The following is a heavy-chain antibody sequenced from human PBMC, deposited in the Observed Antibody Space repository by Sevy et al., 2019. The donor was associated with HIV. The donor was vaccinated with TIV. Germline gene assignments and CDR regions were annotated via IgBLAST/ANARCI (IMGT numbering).Heavy chain of an antibody. CDR1: GFTFSSAW. V-gene: IGHV3-15*01. J-gene: IGHJ4*02. CDR3: TTDTSTGYFDWLLDFDY. Sequence: GSLRLSCAASGFTFSSAWMSWVRQAPGKGLEWVGRIQRKTDGGTTDYAASVKGRFTISRDESVNTLYLQMNSLTTDDTAVYYCTTDTSTGYFDWLLDFDYWGQGTLVTVSS. CDR2: IQRKTDGGTT. D-gene: IGHD3-9*01.